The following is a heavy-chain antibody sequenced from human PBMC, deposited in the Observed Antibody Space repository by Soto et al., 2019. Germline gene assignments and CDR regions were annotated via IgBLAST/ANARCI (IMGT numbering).Heavy chain of an antibody. CDR2: INHSGST. D-gene: IGHD5-18*01. V-gene: IGHV4-34*01. CDR3: AREQDTAMVLNYYYYGMDV. J-gene: IGHJ6*02. Sequence: SETLSLTCAVYGGSFSGYYWSWIRQPPGKGLEWIGEINHSGSTNYNPSLKSRVTISVDTSKNQFSLKLSSVTAADTAVYYCAREQDTAMVLNYYYYGMDVWGQGTTVTVPS. CDR1: GGSFSGYY.